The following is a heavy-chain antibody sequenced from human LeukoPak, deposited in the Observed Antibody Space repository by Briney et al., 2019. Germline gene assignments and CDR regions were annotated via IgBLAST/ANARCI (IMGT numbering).Heavy chain of an antibody. J-gene: IGHJ4*02. V-gene: IGHV1-69*04. CDR1: GGTFSSYA. CDR3: ARQVVTALDY. Sequence: AASVKVSCKASGGTFSSYAISWVRQAPGQGLEWMARIIPILGIANYAQKFQGRVTITADKSTSTAYMELSSLRSEDTAVYYCARQVVTALDYWGQGTLVTVSS. D-gene: IGHD2-21*02. CDR2: IIPILGIA.